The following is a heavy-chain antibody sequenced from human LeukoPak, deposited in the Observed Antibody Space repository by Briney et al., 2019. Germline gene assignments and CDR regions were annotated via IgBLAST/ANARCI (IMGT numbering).Heavy chain of an antibody. D-gene: IGHD6-19*01. CDR2: IYHSGRT. J-gene: IGHJ4*02. CDR3: ARAPVAGKGITDATYDY. CDR1: GYSISIGYY. V-gene: IGHV4-38-2*01. Sequence: SETLSLTCAVSGYSISIGYYWGWIRQPPGKGLEWIGSIYHSGRTYYNPSLKSRVTISVDTSKNQFSLKLSSVTAADTAVYYCARAPVAGKGITDATYDYWGQGTLVTVSS.